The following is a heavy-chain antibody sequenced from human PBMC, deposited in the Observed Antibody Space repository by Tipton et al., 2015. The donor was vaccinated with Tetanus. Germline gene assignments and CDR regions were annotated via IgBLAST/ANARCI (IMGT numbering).Heavy chain of an antibody. Sequence: SLRLSCAASGFTVSSNYMSWVRQAPGKGLEWVSGILWNSARIDYADSVRGRFTISINNARNSLYLEMNSLRAEDTALYYCTKDLSPGGADRWGQGTLVIVSS. V-gene: IGHV3-9*01. CDR2: ILWNSARI. CDR3: TKDLSPGGADR. D-gene: IGHD4-23*01. CDR1: GFTVSSNY. J-gene: IGHJ5*02.